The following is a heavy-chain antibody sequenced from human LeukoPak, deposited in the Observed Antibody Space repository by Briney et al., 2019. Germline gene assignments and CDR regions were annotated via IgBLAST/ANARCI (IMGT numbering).Heavy chain of an antibody. CDR1: GFTFSSYS. Sequence: PGGFLRLSCAASGFTFSSYSLSWVRQAPGKGLEWVSYISSSSSTIYHADSVKGRFTISRDNAKNSLYLQMNSLRDEDTAVYYCARDGRGEFGSWGQGTLVTVSS. D-gene: IGHD3-16*01. J-gene: IGHJ5*02. CDR2: ISSSSSTI. V-gene: IGHV3-48*02. CDR3: ARDGRGEFGS.